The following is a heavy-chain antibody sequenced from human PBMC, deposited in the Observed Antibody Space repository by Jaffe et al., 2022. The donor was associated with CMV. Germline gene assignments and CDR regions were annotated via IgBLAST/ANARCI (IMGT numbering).Heavy chain of an antibody. CDR2: ISSSSSYI. CDR1: GFTFSSYS. J-gene: IGHJ3*02. V-gene: IGHV3-21*01. D-gene: IGHD5-18*01. CDR3: ARDLGLEYSYGPRYDAFDI. Sequence: EVQLVESGGGLVKPGGSLRLSCAASGFTFSSYSMNWVRQAPGKGLEWVSSISSSSSYIYYADSVKGRFTISRDNAKNSLYLQMNSLRAEDTAVYYCARDLGLEYSYGPRYDAFDIWGQGTMVTVSS.